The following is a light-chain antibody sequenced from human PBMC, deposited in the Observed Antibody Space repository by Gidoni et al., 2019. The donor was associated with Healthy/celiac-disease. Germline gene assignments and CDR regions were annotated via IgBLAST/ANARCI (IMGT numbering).Light chain of an antibody. CDR2: KAS. Sequence: DIQMTQSPSTLSASVGDRVTITCRASQSISIWLAWYQQKPGKAPKLLIYKASSLESGVPPRFSGSGYGTEFTLTISSMQPDDVATYYCQQYNSYSLTFGQGTKVEIK. CDR1: QSISIW. V-gene: IGKV1-5*03. CDR3: QQYNSYSLT. J-gene: IGKJ1*01.